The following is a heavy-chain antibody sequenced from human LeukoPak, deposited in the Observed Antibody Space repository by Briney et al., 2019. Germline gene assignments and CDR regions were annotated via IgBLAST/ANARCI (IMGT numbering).Heavy chain of an antibody. Sequence: GGSLRLSCAASGFTFSSYGMTWVRQAPGKGLEWISGTSGSGGSTYYANSVKGRFTISRDNSKNTLYLEMNSLRAEDTALYYCARDSPTTVTTSNWFAPWGQGTLVTVSS. D-gene: IGHD4-17*01. CDR1: GFTFSSYG. J-gene: IGHJ5*02. V-gene: IGHV3-23*01. CDR2: TSGSGGST. CDR3: ARDSPTTVTTSNWFAP.